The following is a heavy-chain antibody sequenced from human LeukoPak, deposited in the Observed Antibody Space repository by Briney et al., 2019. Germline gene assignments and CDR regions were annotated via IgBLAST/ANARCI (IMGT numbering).Heavy chain of an antibody. CDR1: GYTFTTYS. Sequence: ASVKVSCKASGYTFTTYSINWVRQAPGQGLEWMGCISAYNGNTNYAQKVQGRVTMTTDTSTSTAYMELRSLRSDDTAVYYCARGLGGSGSYFLTFDYWGQGTLVTVSS. CDR2: ISAYNGNT. J-gene: IGHJ4*02. D-gene: IGHD1-26*01. V-gene: IGHV1-18*01. CDR3: ARGLGGSGSYFLTFDY.